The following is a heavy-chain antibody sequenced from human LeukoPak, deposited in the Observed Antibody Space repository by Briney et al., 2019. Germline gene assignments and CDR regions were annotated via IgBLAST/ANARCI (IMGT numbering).Heavy chain of an antibody. CDR1: GYTFTSYG. V-gene: IGHV1-18*01. J-gene: IGHJ4*02. CDR3: ARKVRGYFDY. D-gene: IGHD3-10*01. Sequence: ASVKVSCKASGYTFTSYGISWVRQAPGQGLKWVGWISAHNGNTNYAQKLQGRVTMTTDTSTSTAYMELRSLRSDDTAVYYCARKVRGYFDYWGQGTLVTVSS. CDR2: ISAHNGNT.